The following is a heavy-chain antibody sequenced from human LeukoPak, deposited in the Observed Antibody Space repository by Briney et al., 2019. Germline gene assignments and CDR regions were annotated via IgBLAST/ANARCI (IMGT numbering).Heavy chain of an antibody. CDR3: ARDVGWFDP. Sequence: GASVKVSCKTSGYTFTSYAVSWVRQAPGHGLEWMGWISAYNGNTIYAQKLQGRVTMTTDTSTSTVYMELRSLRSGDTAVYYCARDVGWFDPWGQGTLVTVSS. J-gene: IGHJ5*02. V-gene: IGHV1-18*01. CDR2: ISAYNGNT. CDR1: GYTFTSYA.